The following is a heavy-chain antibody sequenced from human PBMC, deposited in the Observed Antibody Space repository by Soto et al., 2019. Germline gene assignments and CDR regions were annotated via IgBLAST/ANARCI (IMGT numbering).Heavy chain of an antibody. CDR1: GRSLSTGHYY. CDR2: IYYTGTT. CDR3: ARGDWFHP. V-gene: IGHV4-30-4*01. J-gene: IGHJ5*02. Sequence: PAETLSLTCTVSGRSLSTGHYYWNWILQPPGKGLEWICYIYYTGTTKYNPSLKSRATLSVDTSKNRFSLNLTSVTAADSAVYYCARGDWFHPWGPGTLVTVSS.